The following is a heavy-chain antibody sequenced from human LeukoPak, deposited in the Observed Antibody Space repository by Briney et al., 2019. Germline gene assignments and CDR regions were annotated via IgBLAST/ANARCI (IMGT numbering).Heavy chain of an antibody. CDR2: IDPSDSYT. Sequence: GESLKISCKGSGYTFTNHWISWVRQMSGKGLEWMGKIDPSDSYTNYSPSFQGHVTISADKSISTAYLQWSSLKASDTAMYYCARAPDSGSGYDYFDYWGQGTLVTVSS. J-gene: IGHJ4*02. D-gene: IGHD5-12*01. V-gene: IGHV5-10-1*01. CDR1: GYTFTNHW. CDR3: ARAPDSGSGYDYFDY.